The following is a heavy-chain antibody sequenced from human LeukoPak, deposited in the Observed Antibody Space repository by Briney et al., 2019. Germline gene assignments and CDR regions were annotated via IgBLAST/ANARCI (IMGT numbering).Heavy chain of an antibody. CDR2: IIPILGIA. Sequence: SVKVSCKASGGTFSSYTISWVRQAPGQGREWMGRIIPILGIANYAQKFQGRVTITADKSTSTAYMELSSLRSEDTAVYYCARDPPYYYGSGSSLDNWFDPWGQGTLVTVS. CDR1: GGTFSSYT. J-gene: IGHJ5*02. D-gene: IGHD3-10*01. CDR3: ARDPPYYYGSGSSLDNWFDP. V-gene: IGHV1-69*04.